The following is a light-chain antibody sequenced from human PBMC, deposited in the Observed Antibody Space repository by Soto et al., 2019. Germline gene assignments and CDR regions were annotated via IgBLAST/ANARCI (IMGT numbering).Light chain of an antibody. CDR1: SSDVGGYNY. CDR3: CSYTSSSTWV. CDR2: QVT. J-gene: IGLJ3*02. V-gene: IGLV2-14*01. Sequence: QSAPTQPASVSGSPGQSITISCTGTSSDVGGYNYVSWYQQHPGKAPKLVISQVTNRPSGVSNRFSGSKSGNTAFLIISGLQAEDEADYYCCSYTSSSTWVFGGGTKVTVL.